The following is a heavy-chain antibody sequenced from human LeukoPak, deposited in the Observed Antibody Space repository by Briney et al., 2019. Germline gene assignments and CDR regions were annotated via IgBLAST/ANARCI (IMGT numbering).Heavy chain of an antibody. D-gene: IGHD6-13*01. CDR3: AKDWQQLDDY. J-gene: IGHJ4*02. CDR2: IRYDGSNK. CDR1: GFTFSSYG. V-gene: IGHV3-30*02. Sequence: GGSLRLSCAASGFTFSSYGMQWVRQAPGKGLEWVAFIRYDGSNKYYADSVKGRFTISRDNSKNTLYLQMNSLRAEDTAVYYCAKDWQQLDDYWGQGTLVTVSS.